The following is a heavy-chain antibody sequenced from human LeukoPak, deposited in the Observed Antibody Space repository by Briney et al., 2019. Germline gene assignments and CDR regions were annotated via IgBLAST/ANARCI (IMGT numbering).Heavy chain of an antibody. CDR3: ARDGDITPFDY. CDR1: GYTFTSYD. V-gene: IGHV1-18*01. Sequence: ASVKVSCKASGYTFTSYDINWVRQATGQGLEWMGWISAYNGNTNYAQKLQGRVTMTTDTSTSTAYMELRSLRSDDTAVYYCARDGDITPFDYWGQGTLVTVSS. CDR2: ISAYNGNT. J-gene: IGHJ4*02. D-gene: IGHD2-15*01.